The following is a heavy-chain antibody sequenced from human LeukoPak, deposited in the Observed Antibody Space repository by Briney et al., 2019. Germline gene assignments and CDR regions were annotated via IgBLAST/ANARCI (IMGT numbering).Heavy chain of an antibody. Sequence: SVKVSCKASGGTFSSYAISWVRQAPGQGLEWMGRIIPIFGTANYAQKFQGRVTITTDESTSTAYMELSSLRSEDTAVYYCAVWLMDTAMVMDFDYWGQGTLDTVSS. V-gene: IGHV1-69*05. CDR2: IIPIFGTA. D-gene: IGHD5-18*01. J-gene: IGHJ4*02. CDR1: GGTFSSYA. CDR3: AVWLMDTAMVMDFDY.